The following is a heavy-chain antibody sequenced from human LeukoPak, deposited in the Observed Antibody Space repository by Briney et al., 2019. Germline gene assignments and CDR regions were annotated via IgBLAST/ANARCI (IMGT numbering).Heavy chain of an antibody. J-gene: IGHJ3*02. Sequence: PSETLSLTCAVSGGSISSGGYSWSWIRQPPGKGLEWSGYIYHSGSTYYNPSLKSRVTISVDRSKNQFSLKLSSVTAADTAVYYCASTYDSSGYNDAFDIWGQGTMVTVSS. V-gene: IGHV4-30-2*01. CDR2: IYHSGST. CDR3: ASTYDSSGYNDAFDI. D-gene: IGHD3-22*01. CDR1: GGSISSGGYS.